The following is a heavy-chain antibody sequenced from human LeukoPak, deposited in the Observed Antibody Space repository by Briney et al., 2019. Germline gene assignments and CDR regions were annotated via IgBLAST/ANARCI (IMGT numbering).Heavy chain of an antibody. CDR3: AKDLYCSSTSCYTFDY. D-gene: IGHD2-2*02. V-gene: IGHV3-23*01. CDR2: ISGSGGST. CDR1: GFTFSSYA. J-gene: IGHJ4*02. Sequence: GGSLRLSCAASGFTFSSYAMSWVRQAPGKGLEWVSAISGSGGSTYYADSAKGRFTISRGNSKNTLYLQMNSLRAEDTAVYYCAKDLYCSSTSCYTFDYWGQGTLSPSPQ.